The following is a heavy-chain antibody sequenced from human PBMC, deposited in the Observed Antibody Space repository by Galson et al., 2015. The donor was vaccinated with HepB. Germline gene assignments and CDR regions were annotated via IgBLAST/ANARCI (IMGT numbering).Heavy chain of an antibody. CDR2: INAGNGNT. Sequence: SVKVSCKASGYTFTSHAMHWVRQAPGQRLEWMGWINAGNGNTKYSQKFQGRVTVTRDTSASTAYMELSSLRSEDTAVYYCARVADNYYGSGSYYFDYWGQGTLVTVSS. CDR1: GYTFTSHA. J-gene: IGHJ4*02. D-gene: IGHD3-10*01. CDR3: ARVADNYYGSGSYYFDY. V-gene: IGHV1-3*01.